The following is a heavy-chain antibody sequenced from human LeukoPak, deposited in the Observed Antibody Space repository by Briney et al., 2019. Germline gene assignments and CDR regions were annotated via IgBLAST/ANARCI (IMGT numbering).Heavy chain of an antibody. CDR1: GYTFTTYA. D-gene: IGHD5-18*01. CDR3: AGTTAMVTIFDY. J-gene: IGHJ4*02. V-gene: IGHV1-3*01. CDR2: INAGNGNT. Sequence: GASVKVSCKASGYTFTTYAMHWVRQAPGQRLEWMGWINAGNGNTKYSQKFQGRVTITRDTSASTAYMELSSLRSEDTAVYYCAGTTAMVTIFDYWGQGTLVTVSS.